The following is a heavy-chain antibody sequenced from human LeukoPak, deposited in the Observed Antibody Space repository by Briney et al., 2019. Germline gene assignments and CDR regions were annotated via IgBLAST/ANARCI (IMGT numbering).Heavy chain of an antibody. D-gene: IGHD4-23*01. CDR3: AQYPDYGGNYDAFDV. J-gene: IGHJ3*01. Sequence: SGPTLVTPPQTLTLTCTFSGFSLTTSGVGVSWIRQPPGKALEWLSMIYWNNDKRYSASLRSRLTITKDTSKNLVVLIMTNLGPADTATYYCAQYPDYGGNYDAFDVWGQGTMVTVSS. V-gene: IGHV2-5*01. CDR2: IYWNNDK. CDR1: GFSLTTSGVG.